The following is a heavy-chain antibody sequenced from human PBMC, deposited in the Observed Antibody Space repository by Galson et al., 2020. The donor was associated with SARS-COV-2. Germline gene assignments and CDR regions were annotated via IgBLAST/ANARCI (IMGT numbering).Heavy chain of an antibody. Sequence: TLSLTCTVSGGSISSGGYYWSWIRQHPGKGLEWIGYIYYSGSTYYNPSLKSRVTISVDTSKNQFSLKLSSVTAADTAVYYCARESYYDSSGYYQDWYFDYWGQGTLVTVSS. D-gene: IGHD3-22*01. J-gene: IGHJ4*02. CDR1: GGSISSGGYY. CDR3: ARESYYDSSGYYQDWYFDY. CDR2: IYYSGST. V-gene: IGHV4-31*03.